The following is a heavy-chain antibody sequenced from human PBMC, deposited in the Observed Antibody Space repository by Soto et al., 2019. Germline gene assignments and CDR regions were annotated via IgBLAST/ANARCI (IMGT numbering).Heavy chain of an antibody. V-gene: IGHV3-33*01. CDR2: IWYDGSNK. CDR3: ARDRGITIFGVVSGNYYYYGMDV. J-gene: IGHJ6*02. Sequence: GGSLRLSCAASGFTFSSYGMHWVRQAPGKGLEWVAVIWYDGSNKYYADSVKGRFTISRDNSKNTLYLQMNSLRAEDTAVYYCARDRGITIFGVVSGNYYYYGMDVWGQGTMVTVSS. D-gene: IGHD3-3*01. CDR1: GFTFSSYG.